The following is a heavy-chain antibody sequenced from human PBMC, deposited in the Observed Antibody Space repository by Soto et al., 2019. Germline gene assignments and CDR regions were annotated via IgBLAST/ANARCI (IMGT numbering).Heavy chain of an antibody. J-gene: IGHJ5*02. Sequence: QVQLYESGPGLVQPSQTLSLSCTVSGASVSTGVYYWTWIRQHPGKGLEWIGYIDNTGSAYYNPSLTGRVDISVDTSKNQFSLNLQSLTAADTAVYYCARGRGEIQGPWGQGTLVTVSS. CDR2: IDNTGSA. CDR1: GASVSTGVYY. CDR3: ARGRGEIQGP. V-gene: IGHV4-31*03. D-gene: IGHD3-16*01.